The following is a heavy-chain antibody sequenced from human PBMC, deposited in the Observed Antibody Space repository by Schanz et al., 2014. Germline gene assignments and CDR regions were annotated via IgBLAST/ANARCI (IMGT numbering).Heavy chain of an antibody. J-gene: IGHJ4*02. CDR1: GFTVSSNY. CDR3: AKELRPGTERPRGNFDY. D-gene: IGHD1-7*01. CDR2: IYSDGRT. V-gene: IGHV3-53*01. Sequence: EVQLVESGGGLIQPGGSLRLSCVASGFTVSSNYMSWVRQAPGKGLEWVSVIYSDGRTYYGDSVKGRFTISRDNSKNTLYLQMNSLRDEDTAMYYCAKELRPGTERPRGNFDYWGQGTLVTVSS.